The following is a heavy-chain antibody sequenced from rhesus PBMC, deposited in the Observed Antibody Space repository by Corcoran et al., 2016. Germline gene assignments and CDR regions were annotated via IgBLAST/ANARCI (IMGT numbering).Heavy chain of an antibody. D-gene: IGHD3-3*01. CDR3: ASGRRGYNFWSGYFFDY. CDR2: ISSSGGPT. V-gene: IGHV4-173*01. Sequence: QLQLQESGPGLVKPSETLSLTCAVSGGSISSNYWSWIRQPPGKGLEWIGRISSSGGPTDSQPSPQSRVPISTDTSKNQFSLKLRSGTAADTAVYYCASGRRGYNFWSGYFFDYWGQGVLVTVSS. J-gene: IGHJ4*01. CDR1: GGSISSNY.